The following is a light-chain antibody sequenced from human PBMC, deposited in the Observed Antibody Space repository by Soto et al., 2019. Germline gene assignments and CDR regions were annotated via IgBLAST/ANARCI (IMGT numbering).Light chain of an antibody. CDR2: EVS. CDR1: SSDVGGYNY. V-gene: IGLV2-14*01. CDR3: SSYASSSTRV. J-gene: IGLJ1*01. Sequence: CTGTSSDVGGYNYVSWYQHHPGKAPKLIIHEVSNRPSGVSNRFSGSKSGNTASLTISGLQAEDEADYYCSSYASSSTRVFGTGTKVTVL.